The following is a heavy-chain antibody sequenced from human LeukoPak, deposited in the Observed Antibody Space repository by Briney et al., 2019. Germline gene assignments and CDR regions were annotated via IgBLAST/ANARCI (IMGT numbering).Heavy chain of an antibody. CDR3: ARELWFGRYFDY. D-gene: IGHD3-10*01. Sequence: SETLSLTCTVSGGSISSSSYYWGWIRQPPGKGLEWIGSIYYSGSTYYNPSLKSRVTISVDTSKNQFPLKLSSVTAADTAVYYCARELWFGRYFDYWGQGTLVTVSS. CDR1: GGSISSSSYY. V-gene: IGHV4-39*06. J-gene: IGHJ4*02. CDR2: IYYSGST.